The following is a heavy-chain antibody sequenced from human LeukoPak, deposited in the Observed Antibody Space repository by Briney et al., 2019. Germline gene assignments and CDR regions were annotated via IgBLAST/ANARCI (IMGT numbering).Heavy chain of an antibody. Sequence: GGSLRLSCAASGFTFSSYSMTWVRQTPGKGLEWVSSITGSGGTTYYADSVRGRFTISRDNSKNTLYLQMNSLRAEDTAVYYCAKGVTMATYGIDVWGQGTTVTVS. V-gene: IGHV3-23*01. CDR2: ITGSGGTT. D-gene: IGHD4/OR15-4a*01. CDR1: GFTFSSYS. J-gene: IGHJ6*02. CDR3: AKGVTMATYGIDV.